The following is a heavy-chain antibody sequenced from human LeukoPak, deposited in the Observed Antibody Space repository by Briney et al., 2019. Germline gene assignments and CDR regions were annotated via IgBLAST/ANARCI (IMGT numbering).Heavy chain of an antibody. D-gene: IGHD2-15*01. Sequence: GESLKISCKGSGYSFTTYWIGWVRQMPGKGLEWMGIIYPGDSDTRYSPSFQGQVTISADKSISTAYLQWSSLKASDTAMYYCARPHSGGSSYDAFDIWGQGTMVTVSS. V-gene: IGHV5-51*01. CDR3: ARPHSGGSSYDAFDI. CDR2: IYPGDSDT. J-gene: IGHJ3*02. CDR1: GYSFTTYW.